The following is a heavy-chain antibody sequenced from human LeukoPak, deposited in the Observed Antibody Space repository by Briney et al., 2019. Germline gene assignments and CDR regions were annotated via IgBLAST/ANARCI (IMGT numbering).Heavy chain of an antibody. CDR3: ARVGGSYGPNYYYYYYMDV. CDR1: GGTFSSYA. D-gene: IGHD5-18*01. CDR2: IIPIFGTA. Sequence: SVKVSCKASGGTFSSYAISWVRQAPGQGLEWMGGIIPIFGTANYAQKFQGRVTITADKSTSTAYMELSSLRSEDTAVYYCARVGGSYGPNYYYYYYMDVWGKGTTVTVSS. V-gene: IGHV1-69*06. J-gene: IGHJ6*03.